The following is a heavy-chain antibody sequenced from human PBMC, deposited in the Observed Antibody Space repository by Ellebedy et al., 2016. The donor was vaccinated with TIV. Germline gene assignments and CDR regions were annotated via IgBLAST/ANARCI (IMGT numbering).Heavy chain of an antibody. CDR3: AKGRGGGSDSSAPRYYFDY. D-gene: IGHD3-22*01. CDR2: ISTTGSRT. CDR1: GFTFVSYA. V-gene: IGHV3-23*01. Sequence: GESLKISCAASGFTFVSYAMSWVRQAPGKGLEWVSTISTTGSRTYYADPVEGRFIISRDNSKKTLYLQMNSLRGEDTAVYYCAKGRGGGSDSSAPRYYFDYWGQGTLVTVSS. J-gene: IGHJ4*02.